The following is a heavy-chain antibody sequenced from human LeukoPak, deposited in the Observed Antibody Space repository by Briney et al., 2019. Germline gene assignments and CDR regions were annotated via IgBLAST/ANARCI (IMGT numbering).Heavy chain of an antibody. V-gene: IGHV4-59*01. CDR2: IYYSGIT. J-gene: IGHJ5*02. CDR1: GDSISRYY. Sequence: SETLSLTCTVSGDSISRYYWSWIRQPPGKGLEWIGYIYYSGITNYNPSLKSRVTISVDTSKNQFSLKLSSVTAADTAVYYCARETIIVGRAEFGPWGQGTLVTVSS. CDR3: ARETIIVGRAEFGP. D-gene: IGHD3-22*01.